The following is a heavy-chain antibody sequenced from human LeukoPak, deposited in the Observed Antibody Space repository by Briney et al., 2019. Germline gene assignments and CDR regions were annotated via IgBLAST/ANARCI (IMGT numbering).Heavy chain of an antibody. V-gene: IGHV1-46*01. CDR3: ARLSITGRTFRAFDI. CDR2: INPSGAST. J-gene: IGHJ3*02. D-gene: IGHD1-20*01. Sequence: SVKVSCKASGYTFTSYYMHWVRQAPGQGLEWMGIINPSGASTSYAQKFQGRVTITADKSTSTAYMDLSSLRFEDTAVYYCARLSITGRTFRAFDIWGQGTMVTVSS. CDR1: GYTFTSYY.